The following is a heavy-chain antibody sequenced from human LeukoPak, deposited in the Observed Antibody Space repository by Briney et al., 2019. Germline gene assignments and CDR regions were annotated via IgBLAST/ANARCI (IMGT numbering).Heavy chain of an antibody. D-gene: IGHD3-22*01. CDR1: GYTFTSYG. CDR2: ISAYNGNT. CDR3: ATATYYYDSSGYYLGDY. J-gene: IGHJ4*02. V-gene: IGHV1-18*01. Sequence: ASVKVSCKASGYTFTSYGISWVRQAPGQGLEWMGWISAYNGNTDYAQKLQGRVTMTEDTSTDTAYMELSSLRSEDTAVYYCATATYYYDSSGYYLGDYWGQGTLVTVSS.